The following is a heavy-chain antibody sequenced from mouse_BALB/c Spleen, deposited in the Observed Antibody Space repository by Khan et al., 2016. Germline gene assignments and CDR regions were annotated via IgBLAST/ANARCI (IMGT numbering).Heavy chain of an antibody. CDR1: GYIFTDYW. Sequence: QVQLQQSGAELARPGTSVKMSCKAAGYIFTDYWIGWVKQRPGHGLEWIGDIYPGGDYTNYNEKFKGKATLTADTSSSTAYMQFSSLTSEDSAIYYCARNPYGSSYGAMDYWGPGTSVTVSS. V-gene: IGHV1-63*02. J-gene: IGHJ4*01. D-gene: IGHD1-1*01. CDR2: IYPGGDYT. CDR3: ARNPYGSSYGAMDY.